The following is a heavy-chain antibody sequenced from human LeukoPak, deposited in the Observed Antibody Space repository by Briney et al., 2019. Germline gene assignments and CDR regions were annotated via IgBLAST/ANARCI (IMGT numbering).Heavy chain of an antibody. D-gene: IGHD1-26*01. CDR2: IIPILGIA. V-gene: IGHV1-69*04. CDR3: ARDLRGSGSFYFDY. Sequence: SVKVSCKASGGXFSSYAISWVRQAPGQGLEWMGRIIPILGIANYAQKFQGRVTITADESTSTAYMELSSLRSEDTAVYYCARDLRGSGSFYFDYWGQGTLVTVSS. J-gene: IGHJ4*02. CDR1: GGXFSSYA.